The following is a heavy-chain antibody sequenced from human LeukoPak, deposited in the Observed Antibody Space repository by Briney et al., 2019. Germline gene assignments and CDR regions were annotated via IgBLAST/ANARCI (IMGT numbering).Heavy chain of an antibody. D-gene: IGHD6-19*01. CDR1: GFTFSSYT. J-gene: IGHJ1*01. CDR3: AKDCDPARYSSGWSIQH. V-gene: IGHV3-23*01. CDR2: ISGSGGST. Sequence: GGSLRLSCAASGFTFSSYTMSWVRQAPGKGLEWVSAISGSGGSTYYADSVKGRFTISRDNSKNTLYLQMNSLRAEDTAVYYCAKDCDPARYSSGWSIQHWGQGTLVTVSS.